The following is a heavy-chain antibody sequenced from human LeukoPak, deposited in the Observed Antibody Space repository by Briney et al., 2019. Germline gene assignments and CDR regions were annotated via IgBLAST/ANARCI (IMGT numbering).Heavy chain of an antibody. J-gene: IGHJ5*02. CDR3: ARGSTFYDSSGYYNCFDH. CDR2: IYYSGST. Sequence: SETLSLTCTVSGGSISSYYWSWIRQPPGKGLEWIGYIYYSGSTNYNPSLKSRATISVDTSKNQFSLKLSSVTAADTAVYYCARGSTFYDSSGYYNCFDHWGQGTLVTVSS. D-gene: IGHD3-22*01. CDR1: GGSISSYY. V-gene: IGHV4-59*12.